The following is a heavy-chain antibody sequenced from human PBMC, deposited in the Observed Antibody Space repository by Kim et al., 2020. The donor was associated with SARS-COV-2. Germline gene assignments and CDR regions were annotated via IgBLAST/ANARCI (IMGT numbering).Heavy chain of an antibody. CDR2: IYPGDSDT. CDR3: AKGGAYYDFWSGYYNWFDP. J-gene: IGHJ5*02. V-gene: IGHV5-51*01. CDR1: GYSFTSYW. D-gene: IGHD3-3*01. Sequence: GESLKISCKGSGYSFTSYWIGWVRQMPGKGLEWMGIIYPGDSDTRYSPSFQGQVTISADKSISTAYLQWSSLKASDTAMYYCAKGGAYYDFWSGYYNWFDPWGQGTLVTVSS.